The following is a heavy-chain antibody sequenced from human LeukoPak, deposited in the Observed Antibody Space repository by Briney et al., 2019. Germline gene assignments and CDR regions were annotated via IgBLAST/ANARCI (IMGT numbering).Heavy chain of an antibody. CDR1: GVSFISYG. CDR3: ARGPPRGKYYYMDV. CDR2: ISDDGRRK. D-gene: IGHD1-1*01. J-gene: IGHJ6*03. Sequence: GGSLRLSCAASGVSFISYGMHWIRQAPGKGLEWVGVISDDGRRKDYADSVKGRFTISRDNAKNSLYLQMNSLTAGDTAVYYCARGPPRGKYYYMDVWGKGTTVTVSS. V-gene: IGHV3-30*03.